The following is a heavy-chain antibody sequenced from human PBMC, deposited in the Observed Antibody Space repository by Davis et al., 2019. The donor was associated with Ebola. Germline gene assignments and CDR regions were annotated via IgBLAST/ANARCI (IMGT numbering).Heavy chain of an antibody. Sequence: GESLKISCTASGFTFSNAWMSWVRQAPGKGLEWVGRIKSKTDGGTTDHAAPVKGRFTISRDDSKNTLYLQMNSLKTEDTAVYYCTTDPTAVELRYYYYMDVWGKGTTVTVSS. CDR2: IKSKTDGGTT. D-gene: IGHD1-7*01. J-gene: IGHJ6*03. CDR1: GFTFSNAW. CDR3: TTDPTAVELRYYYYMDV. V-gene: IGHV3-15*01.